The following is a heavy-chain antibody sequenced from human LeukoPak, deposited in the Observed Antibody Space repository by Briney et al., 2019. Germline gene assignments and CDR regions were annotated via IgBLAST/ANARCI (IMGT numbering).Heavy chain of an antibody. CDR2: ISSDGSTI. J-gene: IGHJ5*02. CDR1: GFTFSSYW. Sequence: PGGSLRLSCVSSGFTFSSYWMYWVRQAPGGGLVWVSRISSDGSTITYADSVKGRFTISRDNAKNTLYLQMDSLRDDDTAVYYCARGVDTAVISGAYHWFDHWGQGTLVTVSS. V-gene: IGHV3-74*01. D-gene: IGHD5-18*01. CDR3: ARGVDTAVISGAYHWFDH.